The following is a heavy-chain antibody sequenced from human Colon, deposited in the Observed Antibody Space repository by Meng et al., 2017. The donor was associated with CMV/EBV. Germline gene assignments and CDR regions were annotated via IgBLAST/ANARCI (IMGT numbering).Heavy chain of an antibody. CDR2: ISDSSASI. Sequence: FTFSFYAMSWVRHVPGTGFEWVAGISDSSASIYYADSVKGRFTISRDNSENMVYLEMSNLRAEDTALYYCAKQRGNRVLYFGEPWDYWGQGTLVTVSS. CDR3: AKQRGNRVLYFGEPWDY. D-gene: IGHD3-9*01. J-gene: IGHJ4*02. CDR1: FTFSFYA. V-gene: IGHV3-23*01.